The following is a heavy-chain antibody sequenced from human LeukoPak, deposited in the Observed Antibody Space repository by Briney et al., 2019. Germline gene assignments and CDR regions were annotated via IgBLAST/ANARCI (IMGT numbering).Heavy chain of an antibody. J-gene: IGHJ4*02. CDR1: GYPFTSYY. Sequence: ASVKVSCKASGYPFTSYYMHWVRQAPGQGLEWMGIINPSGGSTSYAQKFQGRVTMTRDTSTSTAYMELSSLRSEDTAAYYCARSYGDFDYWGQGTLVTVSS. CDR3: ARSYGDFDY. D-gene: IGHD4-17*01. V-gene: IGHV1-46*01. CDR2: INPSGGST.